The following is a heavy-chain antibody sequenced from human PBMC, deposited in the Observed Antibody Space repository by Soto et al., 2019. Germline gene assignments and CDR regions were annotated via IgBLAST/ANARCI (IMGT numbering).Heavy chain of an antibody. J-gene: IGHJ6*02. CDR2: ISYDGNNK. Sequence: VGSLRLSCAASGFTFSRFSMHWVRQAPGKGLAWVAVISYDGNNKHFAESVKGRFSISRDDSKNTVYLEMNNLRGDDSAVYYCARDHGMFLSYYYYGMDVWGQGTTVTV. CDR3: ARDHGMFLSYYYYGMDV. V-gene: IGHV3-30-3*01. D-gene: IGHD3-10*02. CDR1: GFTFSRFS.